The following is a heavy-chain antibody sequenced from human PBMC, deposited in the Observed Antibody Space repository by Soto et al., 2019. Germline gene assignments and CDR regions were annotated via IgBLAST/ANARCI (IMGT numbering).Heavy chain of an antibody. D-gene: IGHD6-19*01. CDR1: GFTFSSYG. Sequence: QVQLVESGGGVVQPGRSLRLSCAASGFTFSSYGMHWVRQAPGKGLEWVAVIWYDGSNKYYADSVKGRFTISRDNSKNTLYLQMNSLRAEDTAVYYCGRGVVKQWLVRGGDAFDIWGKGTMVTVSS. CDR2: IWYDGSNK. J-gene: IGHJ3*02. CDR3: GRGVVKQWLVRGGDAFDI. V-gene: IGHV3-33*01.